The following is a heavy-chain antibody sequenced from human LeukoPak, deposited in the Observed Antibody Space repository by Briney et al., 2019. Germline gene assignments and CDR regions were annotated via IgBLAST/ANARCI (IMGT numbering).Heavy chain of an antibody. CDR1: GFALRIYE. J-gene: IGHJ4*02. D-gene: IGHD3-22*01. Sequence: PGGSLRLPCAASGFALRIYEMIWVRQAPGKGLEWVAYISESGSDIYYADSVKGRFTISRDNAKNSIYLQVNSLRAEDTAVYYCARDSGHCDDNSCHHFDDWGQGTLVTVSS. CDR3: ARDSGHCDDNSCHHFDD. CDR2: ISESGSDI. V-gene: IGHV3-48*03.